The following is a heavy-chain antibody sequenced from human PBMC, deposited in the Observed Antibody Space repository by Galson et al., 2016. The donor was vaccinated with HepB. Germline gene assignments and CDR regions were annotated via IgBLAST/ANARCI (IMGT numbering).Heavy chain of an antibody. Sequence: SLRLSCAVSGFTFSTYVMNWVRQAPGRGLEWVAYINQDGSNKAYVGSVKGRFTVSRDNAKNSLYLQMNSLRVEDTAVYYCAVYGNTRPSRSFGPWGQGTLVTVSS. J-gene: IGHJ5*02. CDR1: GFTFSTYV. D-gene: IGHD2-8*01. CDR3: AVYGNTRPSRSFGP. V-gene: IGHV3-7*03. CDR2: INQDGSNK.